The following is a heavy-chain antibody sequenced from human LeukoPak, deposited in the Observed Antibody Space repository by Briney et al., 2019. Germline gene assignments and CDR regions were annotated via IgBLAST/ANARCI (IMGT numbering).Heavy chain of an antibody. Sequence: SETLSLTCTVSGGSVSSYYWSWIRQPPGKGLEWIGYIYYSGSTNYNPSLKSRVTISVDTSKNQFSLKLSSVTAADTAVYYCARDQAGTFDYWGQGTLVTVSS. CDR2: IYYSGST. J-gene: IGHJ4*02. V-gene: IGHV4-59*02. D-gene: IGHD6-19*01. CDR3: ARDQAGTFDY. CDR1: GGSVSSYY.